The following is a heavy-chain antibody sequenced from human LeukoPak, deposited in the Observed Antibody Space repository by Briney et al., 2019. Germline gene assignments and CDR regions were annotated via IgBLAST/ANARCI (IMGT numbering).Heavy chain of an antibody. CDR2: TYYRSKWYN. Sequence: SQTLSLTCAISGDSVSSNSAAWNWIRQSPSRGLEWLGRTYYRSKWYNDYAVSVKSRITINPDTSKNQFSMQLNSVTPEDTAVYYCARDPEGGWLVTPHLDYWGQGTLVTVSS. D-gene: IGHD3-9*01. V-gene: IGHV6-1*01. CDR3: ARDPEGGWLVTPHLDY. CDR1: GDSVSSNSAA. J-gene: IGHJ4*02.